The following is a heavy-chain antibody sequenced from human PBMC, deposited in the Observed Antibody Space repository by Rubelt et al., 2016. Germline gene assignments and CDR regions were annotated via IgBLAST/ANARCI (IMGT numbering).Heavy chain of an antibody. CDR3: ARHVNHNWFDP. D-gene: IGHD1-14*01. J-gene: IGHJ5*02. V-gene: IGHV5-10-1*01. Sequence: EVQLVQSGAEVKKPGESLKISCKGSGYSFTNYWISWVRQMPGKGLEWMGRIDPSDSYTNYSPSVQGHVTISAAKSISTAYLQWSSLKASDTAMYYCARHVNHNWFDPWGQGTLVTVSS. CDR2: IDPSDSYT. CDR1: GYSFTNYW.